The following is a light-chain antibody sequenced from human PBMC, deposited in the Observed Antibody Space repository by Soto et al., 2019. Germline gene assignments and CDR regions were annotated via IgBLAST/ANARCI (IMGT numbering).Light chain of an antibody. CDR2: KAS. J-gene: IGKJ1*01. CDR3: QQYSTYSWT. Sequence: DIQMTQSPSTLSASVGDRVTITCRASQSISSWLAWYQQKPGKAPKLLIYKASNLESGVPSRFSGRGSGTAFTLTIRSLQPDDFATYYCQQYSTYSWTFGQGTQVEIK. CDR1: QSISSW. V-gene: IGKV1-5*03.